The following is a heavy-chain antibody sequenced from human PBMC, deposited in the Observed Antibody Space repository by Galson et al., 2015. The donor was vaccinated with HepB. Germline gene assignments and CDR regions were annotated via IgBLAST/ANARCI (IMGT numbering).Heavy chain of an antibody. V-gene: IGHV3-33*06. CDR2: IWYDGSNK. CDR3: AKAVMREGSGTHYYYGMDV. Sequence: SLRLSCAASGFTFSSYGMHWVRQAPGKGLEWVAVIWYDGSNKYYADSVKGRFTISRDNSKNTLYLQMNSLRAEDTAVYYCAKAVMREGSGTHYYYGMDVWGQGTTVTVSS. CDR1: GFTFSSYG. J-gene: IGHJ6*02. D-gene: IGHD3-16*01.